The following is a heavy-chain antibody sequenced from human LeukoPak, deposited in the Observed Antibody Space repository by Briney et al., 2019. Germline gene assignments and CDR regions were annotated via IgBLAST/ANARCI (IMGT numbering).Heavy chain of an antibody. Sequence: GRSLRLSCAASGFTFVHFALHWVRQAPGKGLEWVAVTSFDGTKRYYRDSVKGRFTISRDNSENTLYLQMNNLRPEDTAVYYCARDGSYYGSGSLTYWGQGTLVTV. CDR1: GFTFVHFA. J-gene: IGHJ4*02. CDR2: TSFDGTKR. CDR3: ARDGSYYGSGSLTY. D-gene: IGHD3-10*01. V-gene: IGHV3-30*04.